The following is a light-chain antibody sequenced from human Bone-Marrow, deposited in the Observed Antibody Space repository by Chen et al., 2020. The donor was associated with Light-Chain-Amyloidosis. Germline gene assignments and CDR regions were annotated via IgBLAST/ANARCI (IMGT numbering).Light chain of an antibody. CDR3: QSADSSGTYEVI. V-gene: IGLV3-25*03. Sequence: YELTQPPSVSVSPGQTAMITCSGDDLPTKYAYWYQQKPGQAPVLVIHRDPERPSGISERFSGSSSATTATLTISGVQAEDEDYYHCQSADSSGTYEVIFGGGTKLTVL. CDR1: DLPTKY. CDR2: RDP. J-gene: IGLJ2*01.